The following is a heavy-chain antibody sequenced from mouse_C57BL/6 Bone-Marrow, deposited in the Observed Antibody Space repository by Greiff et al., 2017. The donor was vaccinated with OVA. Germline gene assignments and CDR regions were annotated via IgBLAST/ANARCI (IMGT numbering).Heavy chain of an antibody. J-gene: IGHJ3*01. CDR2: IRSKSNNYAT. CDR1: GFSFNHYD. Sequence: VQLKESGGGLVQPKGSLKLSCAASGFSFNHYDLNWVRQAPGKGLEWVARIRSKSNNYATYYADSVKDRFTISRDDSESMLYLQMNNLKTEDTAMYYCVRQRFAYWGQGTLVTVSA. V-gene: IGHV10-1*01. CDR3: VRQRFAY.